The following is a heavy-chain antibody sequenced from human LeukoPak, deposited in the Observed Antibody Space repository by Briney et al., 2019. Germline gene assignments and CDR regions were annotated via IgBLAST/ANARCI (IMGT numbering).Heavy chain of an antibody. CDR2: FDPEDGET. CDR1: GYTLTELS. D-gene: IGHD6-6*01. V-gene: IGHV1-24*01. J-gene: IGHJ4*02. Sequence: GASVKVSCKVSGYTLTELSMHWVRQAPGKGLEWTGGFDPEDGETIYAQKFQGRVTMTEDTSTDTAYMELSSLRSEDTAVYYCAADQGSSSSNFDYWGQGTLVTVSS. CDR3: AADQGSSSSNFDY.